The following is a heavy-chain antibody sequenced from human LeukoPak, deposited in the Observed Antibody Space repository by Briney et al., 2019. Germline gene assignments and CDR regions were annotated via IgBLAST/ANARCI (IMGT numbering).Heavy chain of an antibody. CDR2: IRYDGSNK. CDR1: GFTFSSYG. Sequence: PGGSLRLSCAASGFTFSSYGMHWVRQAPGKGLEWVAFIRYDGSNKYYADSVKGRFTISRDNSKNTLYLQMNSLRAEDTAVYYCAKDTWGSSGWSCYNWGQGTLVTVSS. J-gene: IGHJ4*02. CDR3: AKDTWGSSGWSCYN. V-gene: IGHV3-30*02. D-gene: IGHD6-19*01.